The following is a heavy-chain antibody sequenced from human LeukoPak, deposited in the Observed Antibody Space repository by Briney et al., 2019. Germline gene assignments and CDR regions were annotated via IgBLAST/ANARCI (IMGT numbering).Heavy chain of an antibody. CDR1: GFTFSNYW. V-gene: IGHV3-7*01. Sequence: GGSLRLSCATSGFTFSNYWMSWVRQVPGKGLEWVASISQDGSEKYYVDSVKGRFTISRDNAKNSLYLQMNSLRAEDTAVYYCVFVVVPAAMNDAFDIWGQGTMVTVSS. J-gene: IGHJ3*02. CDR3: VFVVVPAAMNDAFDI. CDR2: ISQDGSEK. D-gene: IGHD2-2*01.